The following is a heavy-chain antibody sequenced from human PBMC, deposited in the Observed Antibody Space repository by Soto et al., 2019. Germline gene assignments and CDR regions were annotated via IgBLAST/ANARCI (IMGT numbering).Heavy chain of an antibody. Sequence: QVQLVQSGAEIKKTGSSVKVSCKASGGTFSNYAINWIRQAPGQGLEWMGGIIPMFGTTYYAQRFQGRVTITAAESTSTANMKLSTLTSEDTAIFYCPGDLAPVVRGVLSSGMDVWGQGTTVTVSS. CDR2: IIPMFGTT. J-gene: IGHJ6*02. CDR1: GGTFSNYA. D-gene: IGHD3-10*02. CDR3: PGDLAPVVRGVLSSGMDV. V-gene: IGHV1-69*01.